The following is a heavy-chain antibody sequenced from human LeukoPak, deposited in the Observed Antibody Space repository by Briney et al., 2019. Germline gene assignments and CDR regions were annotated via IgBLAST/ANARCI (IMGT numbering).Heavy chain of an antibody. J-gene: IGHJ6*02. Sequence: GGSLRLSCAASGFTSSDYYMSWIRQAPGKGLEWVSYISSSGSTIYYADSVKGRFTISRDNAKNSLYLQMNSLRAEDTAVYYCARGGELDYYYYYGIDVWGQGTTVTVSS. CDR1: GFTSSDYY. D-gene: IGHD3-3*02. CDR3: ARGGELDYYYYYGIDV. V-gene: IGHV3-11*04. CDR2: ISSSGSTI.